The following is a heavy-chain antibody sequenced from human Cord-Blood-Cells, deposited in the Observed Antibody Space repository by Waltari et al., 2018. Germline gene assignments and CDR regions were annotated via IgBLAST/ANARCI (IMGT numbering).Heavy chain of an antibody. D-gene: IGHD2-21*02. CDR3: ARGGGSTDFDY. CDR2: IKQDGSEK. Sequence: EVQLVESGGGLVQPGGSLRLSCAASGFTFSRCWLSWARQAPGKGLEWDANIKQDGSEKYYVDSVKGRFTISRDNAKNSLYLQMNSLRAEDTAVYYCARGGGSTDFDYWGQGTLVTVSS. V-gene: IGHV3-7*01. CDR1: GFTFSRCW. J-gene: IGHJ4*02.